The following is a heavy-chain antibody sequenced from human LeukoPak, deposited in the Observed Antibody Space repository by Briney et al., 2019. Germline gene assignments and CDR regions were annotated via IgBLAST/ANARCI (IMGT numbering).Heavy chain of an antibody. CDR1: GFTFSTYG. V-gene: IGHV3-30*02. D-gene: IGHD1-26*01. Sequence: PGGSLRLSCVTSGFTFSTYGMHWVRQAPGKGLDWVAFIRYDGTEGYYADSVKDRFTVSRDNSKNTLYLQMNSLRAEDTAVYYCARDLEWELSTYYFDYWGQGTLVTVSS. CDR3: ARDLEWELSTYYFDY. CDR2: IRYDGTEG. J-gene: IGHJ4*02.